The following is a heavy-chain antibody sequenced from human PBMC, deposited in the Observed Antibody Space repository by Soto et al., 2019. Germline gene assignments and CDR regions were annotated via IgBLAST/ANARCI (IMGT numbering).Heavy chain of an antibody. CDR2: ISYDGSNK. V-gene: IGHV3-30-3*01. J-gene: IGHJ4*02. D-gene: IGHD4-4*01. CDR1: GFTFSSYA. CDR3: ARDAPLAVTTDFFDY. Sequence: GGSLRLSCAASGFTFSSYAMHWVRQAPGKGLEWVAVISYDGSNKYYADSVKGRFTISRDNSKNTLYLQMNSLRAEDKAVYYCARDAPLAVTTDFFDYWGQGTLVTVSS.